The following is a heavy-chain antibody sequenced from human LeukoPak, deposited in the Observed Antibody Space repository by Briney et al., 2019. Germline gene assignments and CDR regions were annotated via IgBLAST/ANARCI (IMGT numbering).Heavy chain of an antibody. J-gene: IGHJ4*02. Sequence: TGGSLRLSCAASGFIFSSYNMHWVRQAPGKGLEWVSTVGGSASGTFYADSVKGRFTISRDNSKNTLYLQMNGLRAEDTAVYYCAKGGDGRYYSRADYWGQGTLVTVSS. D-gene: IGHD2-21*01. CDR2: VGGSASGT. CDR1: GFIFSSYN. V-gene: IGHV3-23*01. CDR3: AKGGDGRYYSRADY.